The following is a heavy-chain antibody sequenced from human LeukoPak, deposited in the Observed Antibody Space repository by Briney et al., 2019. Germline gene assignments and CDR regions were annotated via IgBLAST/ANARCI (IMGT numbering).Heavy chain of an antibody. V-gene: IGHV3-74*01. D-gene: IGHD6-19*01. CDR1: GFTFSGYS. Sequence: GGSLRLSSAASGFTFSGYSMHWVRQAPGKGLVWVSRINSDGSTTSYADSVMGRLTISRDNAKNTLYLQMNSPRAEDTAVYYCARVIYSGWEGELSDWGQGTLVTVSS. J-gene: IGHJ4*02. CDR3: ARVIYSGWEGELSD. CDR2: INSDGSTT.